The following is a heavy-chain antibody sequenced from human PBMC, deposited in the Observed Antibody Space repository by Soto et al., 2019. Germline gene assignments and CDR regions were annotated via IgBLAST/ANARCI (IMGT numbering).Heavy chain of an antibody. J-gene: IGHJ4*02. CDR1: GFTFSSYA. V-gene: IGHV3-30-3*01. D-gene: IGHD5-18*01. Sequence: QVQLVESGGGVVQPGRSLRLSCAASGFTFSSYAMHWVRQAPGKGLGWVAVISYDGSNKYYADSVKGRFTISRDNSKNTLYLQMNSLRAEDTAVYYCAREERIQLWFQSTGDAAFDYWGQGTLVTVSS. CDR2: ISYDGSNK. CDR3: AREERIQLWFQSTGDAAFDY.